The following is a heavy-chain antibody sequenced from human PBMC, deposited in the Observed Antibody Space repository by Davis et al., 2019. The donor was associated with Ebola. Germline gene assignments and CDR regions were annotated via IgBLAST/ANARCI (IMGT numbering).Heavy chain of an antibody. CDR2: ISAYNGNT. CDR1: GGTFSSYD. V-gene: IGHV1-18*01. J-gene: IGHJ4*02. CDR3: ARECSSTSCYLGY. D-gene: IGHD2-2*01. Sequence: ASVKVSCKASGGTFSSYDISWVRQAPGQGLEWMGWISAYNGNTNYAQKLQGRVTMTTDTSTSTAYMELRSLRSDDTAVYYCARECSSTSCYLGYWGQGTLVTVSS.